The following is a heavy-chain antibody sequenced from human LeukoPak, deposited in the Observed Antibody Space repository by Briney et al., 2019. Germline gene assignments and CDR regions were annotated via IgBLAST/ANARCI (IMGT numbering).Heavy chain of an antibody. CDR3: AKMKGHPLPKYYMDV. V-gene: IGHV3-23*01. CDR2: ISGSGDNT. J-gene: IGHJ6*01. D-gene: IGHD1-26*01. Sequence: GGSLRLSCAASLFTFSGFAMSCVRRTPGKGLEWVSGISGSGDNTLYADSVKGRFTISRDNSKNTLYLEMNSLRDEDTAIYYCAKMKGHPLPKYYMDVWGQGTTVTVSS. CDR1: LFTFSGFA.